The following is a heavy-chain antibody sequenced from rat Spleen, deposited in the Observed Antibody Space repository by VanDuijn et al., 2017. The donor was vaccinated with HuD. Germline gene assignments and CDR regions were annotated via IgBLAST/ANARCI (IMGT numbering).Heavy chain of an antibody. J-gene: IGHJ3*01. CDR3: TRYGSFDNWFAY. V-gene: IGHV5-17*01. CDR2: IIYDGTNT. D-gene: IGHD1-12*02. Sequence: EVQLVQSGGGLVQPGKSLKLSCAALGFTFSDYGMAWVRQTPEKGLEWVANIIYDGTNTYYRDSVKGRFTISRDNAKSILYLQMDSLRSEDTANYYCTRYGSFDNWFAYWGQGTLVTVSS. CDR1: GFTFSDYG.